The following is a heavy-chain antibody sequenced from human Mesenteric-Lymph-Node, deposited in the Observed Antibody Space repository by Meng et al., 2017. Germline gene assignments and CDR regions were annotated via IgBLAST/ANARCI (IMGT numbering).Heavy chain of an antibody. D-gene: IGHD4-23*01. Sequence: GSLRLSCTVPGGSISSSSYYWGWIRQPPGKGLEWIGSIYYSGSTYYNPSLKSRVTISVDTSKNQFSLKLSSVTAADTAVYYCARDRSLDYGSKRGANYYYGMDVWGQGTTVTVSS. CDR3: ARDRSLDYGSKRGANYYYGMDV. CDR2: IYYSGST. J-gene: IGHJ6*02. CDR1: GGSISSSSYY. V-gene: IGHV4-39*07.